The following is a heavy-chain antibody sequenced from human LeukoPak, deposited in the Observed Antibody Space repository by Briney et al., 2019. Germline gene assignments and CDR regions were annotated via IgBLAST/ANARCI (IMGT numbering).Heavy chain of an antibody. J-gene: IGHJ2*01. CDR1: GASISDYY. Sequence: SGTLSLTCNVSGASISDYYWSWVRQSPEKGLEWIASLLYSGSTHYNPSLRSRVAISGDTSNNQFSLKLASVTTADTAVYFCARTGRRGYFDFWGRGTLVTVSS. V-gene: IGHV4-59*01. CDR2: LLYSGST. D-gene: IGHD1-14*01. CDR3: ARTGRRGYFDF.